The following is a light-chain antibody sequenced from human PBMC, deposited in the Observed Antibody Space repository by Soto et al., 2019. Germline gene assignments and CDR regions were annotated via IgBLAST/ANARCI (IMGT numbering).Light chain of an antibody. V-gene: IGKV3-20*01. Sequence: EIVLTQSPGTLSLSPGERASLSCRASQSVSSNYLAWFQQKPGQAPRLLSSYPSSRATGIPDRFSGSGSGTDFTINISRLEPEDFAVYYCHQYGSSPNTFGQGTRLEI. CDR1: QSVSSNY. J-gene: IGKJ5*01. CDR3: HQYGSSPNT. CDR2: YPS.